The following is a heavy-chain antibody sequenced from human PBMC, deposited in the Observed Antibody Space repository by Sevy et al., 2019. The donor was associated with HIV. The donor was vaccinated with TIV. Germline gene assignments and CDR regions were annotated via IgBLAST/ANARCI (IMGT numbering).Heavy chain of an antibody. CDR1: GFTFSNAW. CDR3: TTGQAVATIQYYYYYGMDV. D-gene: IGHD5-12*01. CDR2: IKSKTDGGTT. J-gene: IGHJ6*02. Sequence: GGSLRLSCAASGFTFSNAWMSWVRQAPGKGLEWVGRIKSKTDGGTTDYAAPVKGRFTISRDDSKNTLYRQMNSLKTGDTAVYYCTTGQAVATIQYYYYYGMDVWGQGTTVTVSS. V-gene: IGHV3-15*01.